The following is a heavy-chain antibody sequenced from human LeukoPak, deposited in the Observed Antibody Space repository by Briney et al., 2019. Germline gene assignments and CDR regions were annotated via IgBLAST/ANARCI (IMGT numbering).Heavy chain of an antibody. V-gene: IGHV5-51*01. CDR1: GYSFTSYW. J-gene: IGHJ4*02. D-gene: IGHD5-24*01. CDR2: IYPGDSDT. CDR3: ARQDGYGTYYFDY. Sequence: GESLKISCKGSGYSFTSYWIAWVRQMPGKGLEWMWIIYPGDSDTRYSPSFQGQVTISADKSIGTAYLQWSSLKASDTAMYYCARQDGYGTYYFDYWGQGTLVTVSS.